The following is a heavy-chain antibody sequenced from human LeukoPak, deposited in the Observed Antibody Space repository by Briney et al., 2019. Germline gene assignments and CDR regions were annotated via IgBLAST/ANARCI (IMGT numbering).Heavy chain of an antibody. Sequence: KSSETLSLTCAVSGDSMNNYYCTWIRQPPGKGLEWIGNVYYSGSTDSNPSLKSRLTMSVDTSKNQFSMKLSSVTAADTAVYYCARGGTPITMIVVESNWFDPWGQGTRVTVSS. D-gene: IGHD3-22*01. V-gene: IGHV4-59*01. J-gene: IGHJ5*02. CDR1: GDSMNNYY. CDR3: ARGGTPITMIVVESNWFDP. CDR2: VYYSGST.